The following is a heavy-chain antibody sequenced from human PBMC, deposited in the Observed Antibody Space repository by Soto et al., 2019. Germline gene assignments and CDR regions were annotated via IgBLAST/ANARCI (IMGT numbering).Heavy chain of an antibody. CDR3: ARDTVRGYYYYGMDV. J-gene: IGHJ6*02. D-gene: IGHD4-17*01. Sequence: SGGSLRLSCAASGFTFSSYSMNWVRQAPGKGLEWVSSISSSSSDIYYANSVKGRFTISRDNAKNSLYLQMNSLRAEDKAVYYCARDTVRGYYYYGMDVWGQGTTVTVSS. CDR1: GFTFSSYS. V-gene: IGHV3-21*01. CDR2: ISSSSSDI.